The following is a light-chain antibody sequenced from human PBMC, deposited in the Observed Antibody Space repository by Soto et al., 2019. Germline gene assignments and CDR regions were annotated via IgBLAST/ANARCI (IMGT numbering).Light chain of an antibody. V-gene: IGKV3-11*01. J-gene: IGKJ1*01. CDR2: AAS. Sequence: ELVLTWSPGSQPLSLGQRDNVSWRPSQSIGYYLAWYQEKPGQAPSLLIYAASIRATGIPARFSGSWSGTDFTLTINGLKPEDSAVYYCQQRGNCPPTWTFGQGTKVDI. CDR3: QQRGNCPPTWT. CDR1: QSIGYY.